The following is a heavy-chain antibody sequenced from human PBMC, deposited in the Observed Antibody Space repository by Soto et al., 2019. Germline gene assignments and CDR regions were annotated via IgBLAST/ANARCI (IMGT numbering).Heavy chain of an antibody. CDR3: ATGMKTYLILLPFDAFDI. CDR1: GYTLTELS. Sequence: ASVKVSCKVSGYTLTELSMHWVRQAPGKGLEWMGGFDPEDGETIYAQKFQGRVTMTEDTSTDTAYMELSSLRSEDTAVYYCATGMKTYLILLPFDAFDIWGQGTMVTVSS. V-gene: IGHV1-24*01. CDR2: FDPEDGET. D-gene: IGHD3-10*01. J-gene: IGHJ3*02.